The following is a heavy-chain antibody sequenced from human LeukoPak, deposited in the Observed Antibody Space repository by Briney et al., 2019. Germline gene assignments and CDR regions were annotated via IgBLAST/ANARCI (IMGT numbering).Heavy chain of an antibody. D-gene: IGHD6-13*01. CDR1: GYTFTSYA. Sequence: ASVKVSCKASGYTFTSYAMHWVRQAPGQRLEWMGWINAGNGNTKYSQEFQGRVTITRDTSASTAYMELSSLRSEDTAVYYCARDQGQYSSSWNPRDYYYGMDVWGKGTTVTVSS. CDR3: ARDQGQYSSSWNPRDYYYGMDV. J-gene: IGHJ6*04. V-gene: IGHV1-3*01. CDR2: INAGNGNT.